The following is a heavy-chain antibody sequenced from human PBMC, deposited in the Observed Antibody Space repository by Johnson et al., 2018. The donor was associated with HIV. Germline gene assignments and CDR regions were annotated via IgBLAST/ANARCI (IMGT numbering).Heavy chain of an antibody. CDR3: ARGAWSYCGGDCYGYPPDAFDI. D-gene: IGHD2-21*02. V-gene: IGHV3-74*02. J-gene: IGHJ3*02. CDR1: GFTFSNYW. Sequence: EVQLVESGGGLVQPGGSLRLSCAASGFTFSNYWMEWVRQAPGKGLVWVSRIKSDGSSTTYAASVKGRFTISRDNAKNTLHREMNSLRAEDTAVYYCARGAWSYCGGDCYGYPPDAFDIWGQGTMVTVSS. CDR2: IKSDGSST.